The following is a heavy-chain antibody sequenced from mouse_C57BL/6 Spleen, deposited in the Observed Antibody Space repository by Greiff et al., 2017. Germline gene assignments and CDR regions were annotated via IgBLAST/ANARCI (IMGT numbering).Heavy chain of an antibody. CDR2: INPNYGTT. Sequence: EVKLVESGPELVKPGASVKISCKASGYSFTDYNMNWVKQSNGKSLEWIGVINPNYGTTSYNQKFKGKATLTVDQSSSTAYMQLNSLTSEDSAVYYCARYDYGRDYYAMDYWGQGTSVTVSS. CDR1: GYSFTDYN. D-gene: IGHD2-4*01. V-gene: IGHV1-39*01. CDR3: ARYDYGRDYYAMDY. J-gene: IGHJ4*01.